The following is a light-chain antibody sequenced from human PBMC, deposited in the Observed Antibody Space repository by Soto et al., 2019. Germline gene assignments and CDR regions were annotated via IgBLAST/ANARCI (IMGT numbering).Light chain of an antibody. CDR1: QSVSSSF. J-gene: IGKJ1*01. CDR3: QQDANSRT. CDR2: GAS. Sequence: EIVLTQSPGTLSLSPGERATLSCRASQSVSSSFLAWYQQKPCQAPRLLIYGASSRATGIPDRFSGSGSGTDLTLTISRLEPEDFALYYCQQDANSRTFGQGTKVDI. V-gene: IGKV3-20*01.